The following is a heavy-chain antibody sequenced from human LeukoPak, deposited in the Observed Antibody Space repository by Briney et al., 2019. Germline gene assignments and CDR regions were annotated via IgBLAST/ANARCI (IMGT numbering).Heavy chain of an antibody. J-gene: IGHJ3*02. CDR3: AKKISKVAAFDI. CDR1: GGTFSSYA. CDR2: IIPVFGTA. V-gene: IGHV1-69*06. Sequence: ASVKVSCKASGGTFSSYAISWVRQAPGQGLEWMGGIIPVFGTANYAQKFQGRVTITADKSTSTAYMELSSLRSEDTAVYYCAKKISKVAAFDIWGQGTMVTVSS. D-gene: IGHD2-15*01.